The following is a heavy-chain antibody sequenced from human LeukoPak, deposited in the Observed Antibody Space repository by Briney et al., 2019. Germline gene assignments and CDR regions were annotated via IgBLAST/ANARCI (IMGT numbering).Heavy chain of an antibody. CDR3: TTGYYYGSGTDAPYFDY. CDR2: IKSKTDDGTT. Sequence: GTSLRLSCAASGFSFTSYNFHWVRQAPRKGLEWVGRIKSKTDDGTTNYAASVKDRFTISRDDSKKTVYLQMNSLKTEDTAVYYCTTGYYYGSGTDAPYFDYWGQGTLVTVSS. V-gene: IGHV3-15*01. J-gene: IGHJ4*02. D-gene: IGHD3-10*01. CDR1: GFSFTSYN.